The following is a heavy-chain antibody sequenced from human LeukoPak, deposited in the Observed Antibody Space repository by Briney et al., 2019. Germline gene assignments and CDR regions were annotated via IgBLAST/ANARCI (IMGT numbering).Heavy chain of an antibody. Sequence: GGSLRLSCAASEFAFSTYNMNWVRQAPGKGLEWVSYISTGSSTTYYADSVKGRFTISRDNVGNSLYLQMNSLRDEDTAVYYCARVAAGYSVNYFDYWGQGTLVTVSS. CDR1: EFAFSTYN. D-gene: IGHD4-23*01. J-gene: IGHJ4*02. V-gene: IGHV3-48*02. CDR2: ISTGSSTT. CDR3: ARVAAGYSVNYFDY.